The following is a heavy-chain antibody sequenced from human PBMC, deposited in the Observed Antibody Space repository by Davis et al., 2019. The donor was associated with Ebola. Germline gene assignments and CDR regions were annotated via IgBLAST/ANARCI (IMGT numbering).Heavy chain of an antibody. V-gene: IGHV3-66*02. D-gene: IGHD1-26*01. CDR2: INRKE. Sequence: GGSLRLSCAASGFTFSSYWMSWVRQAPGKGLEWVSAINRKEYYADSVKGRFTISRDNSKNTLYLQMNSLRAEDTAVYYCARWASVGYWGQGTLVTVSS. J-gene: IGHJ4*02. CDR1: GFTFSSYW. CDR3: ARWASVGY.